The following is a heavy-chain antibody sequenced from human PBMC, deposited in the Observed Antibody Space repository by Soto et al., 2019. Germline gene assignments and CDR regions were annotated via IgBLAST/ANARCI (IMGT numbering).Heavy chain of an antibody. CDR1: GFTFSSYG. V-gene: IGHV3-33*01. D-gene: IGHD2-15*01. CDR3: ARDLTARYIVLEAPTLDY. J-gene: IGHJ4*02. CDR2: IWYDGSNK. Sequence: GGSLRLSCAASGFTFSSYGMHWVRQSPGKGLEWVAVIWYDGSNKFYADSVKGRFTVSRDNSMNTLSLQMNNLRAEDTAVYYCARDLTARYIVLEAPTLDYWGQGTLVTVSS.